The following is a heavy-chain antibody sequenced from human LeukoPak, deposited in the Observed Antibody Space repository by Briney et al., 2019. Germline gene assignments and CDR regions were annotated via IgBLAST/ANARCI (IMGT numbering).Heavy chain of an antibody. Sequence: PSETLSLTCTVSGGSISSSSYYWGWIRQPPGKGLEWIGSIYYSGSTYYNPSLKSRVAISVHTSKKQFSLKLTSVTAADTAVYYCARSIVLAGFVSDYYYYGMDVWGQGTTVTVSS. CDR2: IYYSGST. V-gene: IGHV4-39*07. D-gene: IGHD2-8*02. CDR1: GGSISSSSYY. CDR3: ARSIVLAGFVSDYYYYGMDV. J-gene: IGHJ6*02.